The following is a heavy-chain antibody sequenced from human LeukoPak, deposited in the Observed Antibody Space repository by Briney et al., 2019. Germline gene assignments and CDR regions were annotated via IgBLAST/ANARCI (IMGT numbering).Heavy chain of an antibody. Sequence: GASVKVSCKASGYTFTDYYMHWVRQAPGQGLEWMGWINPNSGGTNYAQKFQGRVIMTRDTSISTAYMELSRLRSDDTAVYYCAREEDSYGYSFFDYWGRGTLVTVSS. CDR1: GYTFTDYY. D-gene: IGHD5-18*01. CDR2: INPNSGGT. V-gene: IGHV1-2*02. CDR3: AREEDSYGYSFFDY. J-gene: IGHJ4*02.